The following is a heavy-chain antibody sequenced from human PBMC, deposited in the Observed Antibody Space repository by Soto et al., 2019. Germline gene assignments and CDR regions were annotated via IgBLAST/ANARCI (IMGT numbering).Heavy chain of an antibody. CDR2: IYYSGST. J-gene: IGHJ5*02. Sequence: SETLSLTCTVSGGSISSYYWSWSRQPPGKGLEWIGYIYYSGSTNYNPSLKSRVTISVDTSKNQFSLKLSSVTAADTAVYYCSRVAGGSYYWHNNWFDPWGQGTLVTVSS. CDR1: GGSISSYY. D-gene: IGHD1-26*01. CDR3: SRVAGGSYYWHNNWFDP. V-gene: IGHV4-59*01.